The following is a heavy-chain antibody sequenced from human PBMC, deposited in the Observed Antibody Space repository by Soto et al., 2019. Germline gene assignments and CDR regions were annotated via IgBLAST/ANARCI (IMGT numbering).Heavy chain of an antibody. Sequence: SVKVSCKASGGTFSSYAISWVLQAPGQGLEWMGGIIPIFGTTNYAQEFQGRVTITADESTSTAYMELSSLRSEDTAVYYCARCGSSGYFFNSFDPWGQGTLVTVSS. CDR2: IIPIFGTT. J-gene: IGHJ5*02. D-gene: IGHD3-22*01. CDR3: ARCGSSGYFFNSFDP. CDR1: GGTFSSYA. V-gene: IGHV1-69*13.